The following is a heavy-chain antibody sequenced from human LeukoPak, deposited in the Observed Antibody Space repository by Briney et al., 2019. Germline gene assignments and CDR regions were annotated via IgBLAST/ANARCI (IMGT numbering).Heavy chain of an antibody. CDR2: VIGSGVDT. D-gene: IGHD2-15*01. V-gene: IGHV3-23*01. Sequence: GGSLRLSCTASGSSFSTYAMNWVRQAPGKGLEWVASVIGSGVDTYHAVSVKGRFTVSRDNSKNTLYLQMTSLRAEDTAVYYCAKGAASRCRGALCYPFDCWGQGTLVTVSS. J-gene: IGHJ4*02. CDR3: AKGAASRCRGALCYPFDC. CDR1: GSSFSTYA.